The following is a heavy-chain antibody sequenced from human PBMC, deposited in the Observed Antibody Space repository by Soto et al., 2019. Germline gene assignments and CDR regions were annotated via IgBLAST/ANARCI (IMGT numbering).Heavy chain of an antibody. CDR2: IYYSGST. J-gene: IGHJ3*02. CDR3: ARGLYYYDSSGYYDAFDI. Sequence: SETLSLTCTVSGGSISSYYWSWIRQPPGKGLEWIGYIYYSGSTNYNPSLKSRVTISVDTSKNQFSLKLSSVTAADTAVYYCARGLYYYDSSGYYDAFDIWGQGTMVTVSS. D-gene: IGHD3-22*01. CDR1: GGSISSYY. V-gene: IGHV4-59*01.